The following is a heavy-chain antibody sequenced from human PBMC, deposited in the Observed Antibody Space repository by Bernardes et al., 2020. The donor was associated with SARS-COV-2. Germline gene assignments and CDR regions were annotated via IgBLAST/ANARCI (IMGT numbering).Heavy chain of an antibody. CDR1: GFTFSSYG. D-gene: IGHD3-10*01. CDR2: IWYDGSNK. Sequence: GGSLTLSCAASGFTFSSYGMHWVRQAPGKGLEWVAVIWYDGSNKYYADSVKGRFTISRDNSKNTLYLQMNSLRAEDTAVYYCAREAYYGSGTYGMDVWGQGTTVTVSS. J-gene: IGHJ6*02. V-gene: IGHV3-33*01. CDR3: AREAYYGSGTYGMDV.